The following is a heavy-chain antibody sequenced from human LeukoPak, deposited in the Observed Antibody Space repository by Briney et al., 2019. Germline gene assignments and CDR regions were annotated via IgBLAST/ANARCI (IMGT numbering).Heavy chain of an antibody. J-gene: IGHJ3*02. CDR2: ISGSGITT. V-gene: IGHV3-23*01. CDR1: GFIFNNYA. Sequence: GGSLRLSCAASGFIFNNYAMSWVRQAPGKGLEWVSTISGSGITTYYAGSVKGRFAISRDNSKSIAYLQMNSLKTEDTAVYYCTRGGAFGQDAFDIWGQGTMVTVSS. D-gene: IGHD3-10*01. CDR3: TRGGAFGQDAFDI.